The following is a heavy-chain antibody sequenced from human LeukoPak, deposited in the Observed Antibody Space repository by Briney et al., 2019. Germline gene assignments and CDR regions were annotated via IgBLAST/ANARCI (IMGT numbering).Heavy chain of an antibody. J-gene: IGHJ6*03. V-gene: IGHV3-30*04. CDR3: ARVYYYYMDV. Sequence: GGSLRLSCAASGFTLSSYAMHWVRQAPGKGLEWVAVISYDGSNKYYADSVKGRFTISRDNSKNTLYLQMNSLRAEDTAVYYCARVYYYYMDVWGKGTTVTISS. CDR2: ISYDGSNK. CDR1: GFTLSSYA.